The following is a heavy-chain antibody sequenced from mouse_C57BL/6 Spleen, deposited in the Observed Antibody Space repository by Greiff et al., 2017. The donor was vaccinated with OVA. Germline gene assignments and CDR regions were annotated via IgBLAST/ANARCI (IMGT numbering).Heavy chain of an antibody. V-gene: IGHV1-55*01. J-gene: IGHJ3*01. D-gene: IGHD1-1*01. CDR1: GYTFTSYW. CDR3: ARENGSSYGWFAY. Sequence: VQLQQPGAELVKPGASVKMSCKASGYTFTSYWITWVKQRPGQGLEWIGDIYPGSGSTNYNEKFKSKATLTVDTSSSTAYMQLSSLTSEDSAVYYCARENGSSYGWFAYWGQGTLVTVSA. CDR2: IYPGSGST.